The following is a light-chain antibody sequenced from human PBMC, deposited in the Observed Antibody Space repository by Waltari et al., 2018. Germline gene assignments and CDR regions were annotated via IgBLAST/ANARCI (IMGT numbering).Light chain of an antibody. CDR3: QHYNNRPLT. CDR1: QSVSGN. Sequence: EIVMTQAPVTLSVSPGERATLFCRASQSVSGNLAWYQQKPGRGPRLLICGSSIRATGLPARFTGSGSGTEFTLTISRLQSEDFAVYFCQHYNNRPLTFGGGTKVEI. CDR2: GSS. V-gene: IGKV3-15*01. J-gene: IGKJ4*01.